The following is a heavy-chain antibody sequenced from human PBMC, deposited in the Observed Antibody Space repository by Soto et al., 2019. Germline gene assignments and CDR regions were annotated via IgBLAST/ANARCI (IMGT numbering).Heavy chain of an antibody. CDR2: IIPIFGTA. Sequence: ASVKVSCKASGGTFSSYAISWVRQAPGQGLEWMGGIIPIFGTANYAQKFQGRVTITADESTSTAYMELSSLRSEDTAVYYCARSPLYGSGSYSLYYFDYWGQGTLVTVSS. D-gene: IGHD3-10*01. V-gene: IGHV1-69*13. CDR1: GGTFSSYA. J-gene: IGHJ4*02. CDR3: ARSPLYGSGSYSLYYFDY.